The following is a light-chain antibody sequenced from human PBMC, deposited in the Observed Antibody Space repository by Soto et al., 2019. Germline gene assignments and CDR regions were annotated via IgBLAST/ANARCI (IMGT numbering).Light chain of an antibody. CDR1: QRISSK. V-gene: IGKV3D-15*01. CDR3: EQYDNKPPIT. CDR2: GTS. Sequence: EIVMTQSPATLSLSPGERATLSCRASQRISSKLAWYQQKPGQAPRLLFYGTSIRATGIPDRFSGSGSGTEFTLTISSLQSEDFAIYHCEQYDNKPPITFGQGTRLEIK. J-gene: IGKJ5*01.